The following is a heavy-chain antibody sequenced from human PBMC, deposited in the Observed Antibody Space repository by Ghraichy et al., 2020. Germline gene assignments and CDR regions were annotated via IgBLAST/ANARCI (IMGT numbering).Heavy chain of an antibody. V-gene: IGHV3-33*01. CDR1: GFTFSSYG. CDR2: IWYDGSNK. J-gene: IGHJ3*02. D-gene: IGHD3-22*01. CDR3: ARALRGYYYDDAFDI. Sequence: LSLTCAASGFTFSSYGMHWVRQAPGKGLEWVAVIWYDGSNKYYADSVKGRFTISRDNSKNTLYLQMNSLRAEDTAVYYCARALRGYYYDDAFDIWGQGTMVTVSS.